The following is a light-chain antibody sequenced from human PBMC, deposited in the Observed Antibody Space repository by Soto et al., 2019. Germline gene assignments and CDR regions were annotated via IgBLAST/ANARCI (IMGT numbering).Light chain of an antibody. J-gene: IGKJ1*01. V-gene: IGKV1-8*01. Sequence: AIRMTQSPSSLSASTGDRVTITCRASQGVSTYLAWYQQKPGKAPKLLIYATSTFQSGVPSRFSGSGSGTDFNLTISCLQSEDFATYYCQQYYSYPWTFGQGTKVEIK. CDR1: QGVSTY. CDR2: ATS. CDR3: QQYYSYPWT.